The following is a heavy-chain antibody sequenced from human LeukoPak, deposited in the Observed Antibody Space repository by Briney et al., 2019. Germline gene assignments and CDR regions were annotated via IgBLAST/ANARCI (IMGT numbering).Heavy chain of an antibody. CDR2: ISSSSSYI. CDR3: AKEAFYGDYPSFDY. Sequence: GGSLRLSCAASGFTFSSYSMNWVRQAPGKGLEWVSSISSSSSYIYYADSVKGRFTISRDNAKNSLYLQMNSLRAEDTALYYCAKEAFYGDYPSFDYWGQETLVTVSS. V-gene: IGHV3-21*04. D-gene: IGHD4-17*01. CDR1: GFTFSSYS. J-gene: IGHJ4*02.